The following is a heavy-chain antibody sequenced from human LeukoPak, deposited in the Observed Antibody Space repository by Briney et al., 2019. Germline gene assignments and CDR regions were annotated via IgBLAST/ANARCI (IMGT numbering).Heavy chain of an antibody. J-gene: IGHJ4*02. CDR3: AREENYGGNSD. CDR1: GYSISSGYY. CDR2: IYHSGST. Sequence: PSETLSLTCTVSGYSISSGYYWGWIRQPPGKGLEWIGSIYHSGSTYYNPSLKSRVTISVDTSKNQFSLKLSSVTAADTAVYYCAREENYGGNSDWGQGTLVTVSS. D-gene: IGHD4-23*01. V-gene: IGHV4-38-2*02.